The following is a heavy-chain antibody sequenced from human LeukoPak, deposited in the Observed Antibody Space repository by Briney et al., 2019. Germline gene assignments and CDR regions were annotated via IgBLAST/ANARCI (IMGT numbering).Heavy chain of an antibody. J-gene: IGHJ2*01. V-gene: IGHV1-2*02. CDR3: AKAEYRTRPHPWYFDL. D-gene: IGHD6-6*01. CDR2: INPNSGGT. CDR1: GYTFTGYY. Sequence: GASVKVSCKASGYTFTGYYMHWVRQAPGQGLEWMGWINPNSGGTNYAQKSQGRVTMTRDTSISTAYMELSRLRSDDTAVYYCAKAEYRTRPHPWYFDLWGRGTLVTVSS.